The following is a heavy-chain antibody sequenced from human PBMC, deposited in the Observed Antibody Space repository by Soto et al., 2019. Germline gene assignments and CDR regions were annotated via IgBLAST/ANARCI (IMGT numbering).Heavy chain of an antibody. V-gene: IGHV3-23*01. CDR3: AKAWWDIVVVPAAID. D-gene: IGHD2-2*02. CDR2: ISGSGGST. CDR1: GFTFSNHA. J-gene: IGHJ4*02. Sequence: GGSLRLSCAASGFTFSNHAMSLIRKAQRKGLEWVSAISGSGGSTYYADSVKGRFTISRDNSKNTLYLQMNSLRAEDTAVYYCAKAWWDIVVVPAAIDWGQGTLVTVSS.